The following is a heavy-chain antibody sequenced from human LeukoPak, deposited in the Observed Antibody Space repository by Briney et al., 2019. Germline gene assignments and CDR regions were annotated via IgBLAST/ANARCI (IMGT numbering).Heavy chain of an antibody. CDR3: ARDPHGYNSYFDY. J-gene: IGHJ4*02. Sequence: GGSLRLSCAASGFIVSSNYMNWVRQAPGKGLEWVSVIYTEGSTYYADSVKGRFTISRDISRNTVHLQMNSLRAGDTAVYYCARDPHGYNSYFDYWGQGTLVTVSS. D-gene: IGHD5-24*01. V-gene: IGHV3-53*01. CDR2: IYTEGST. CDR1: GFIVSSNY.